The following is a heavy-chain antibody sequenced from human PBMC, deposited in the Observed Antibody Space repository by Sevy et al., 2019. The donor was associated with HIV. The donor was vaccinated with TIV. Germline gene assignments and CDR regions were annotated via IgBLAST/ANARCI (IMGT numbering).Heavy chain of an antibody. D-gene: IGHD3-3*01. CDR2: ISYDGNNK. J-gene: IGHJ1*01. CDR3: ARDPRITIFGVVIGAEYFQH. Sequence: GGSLRLSCAASGFTFSSYARHWVRQAPGKGLEWVAVISYDGNNKYYADSVKGRFTISRDNSKNTLYLQMNSLRAEDTAVYYCARDPRITIFGVVIGAEYFQHWGQGTLVTVSS. V-gene: IGHV3-30-3*01. CDR1: GFTFSSYA.